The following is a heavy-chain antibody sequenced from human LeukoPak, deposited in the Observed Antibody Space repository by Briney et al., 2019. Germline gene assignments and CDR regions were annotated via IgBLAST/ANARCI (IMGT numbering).Heavy chain of an antibody. V-gene: IGHV3-15*01. Sequence: GGSLRLSCAASGFTFSNAWMSWVRQAPGKGLEWVGRIKGKTDGGTTDYAAPVKGRFTISRDDSKNTLYLQMNSLKTEDTAVYYCTTAEGYYDILTGYPLDYWGQGTLVTVSS. D-gene: IGHD3-9*01. CDR3: TTAEGYYDILTGYPLDY. CDR2: IKGKTDGGTT. CDR1: GFTFSNAW. J-gene: IGHJ4*02.